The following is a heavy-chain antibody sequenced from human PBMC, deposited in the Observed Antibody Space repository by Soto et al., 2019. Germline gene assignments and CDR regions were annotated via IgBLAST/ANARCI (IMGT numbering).Heavy chain of an antibody. CDR2: TYYSGST. Sequence: SETLSLTCTVSGGSISSYYWSWIRQPPGKGLEWIGYTYYSGSTNYNPSLKSRVTISVDTSKNQFSLKLSSVTAADTAVYYCARDILTGYYYYGMDVWGQGTTVTVSS. CDR3: ARDILTGYYYYGMDV. V-gene: IGHV4-59*01. D-gene: IGHD3-9*01. CDR1: GGSISSYY. J-gene: IGHJ6*02.